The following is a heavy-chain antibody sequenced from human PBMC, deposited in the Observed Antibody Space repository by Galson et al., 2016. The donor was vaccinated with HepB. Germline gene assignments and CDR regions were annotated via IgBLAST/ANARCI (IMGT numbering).Heavy chain of an antibody. D-gene: IGHD3-22*01. CDR3: AKTRGPGYYDSSGYYYPPAAFDI. Sequence: ETLSLTCTVSGGSISRSSYYWGWIRQPAGKGLEWIGSIYYSGSTYYNPSLGGRVTIPVDTSKNQFSLKLSSVTAADTAVYYCAKTRGPGYYDSSGYYYPPAAFDIWGQGIKVTVSS. V-gene: IGHV4-39*01. CDR1: GGSISRSSYY. J-gene: IGHJ3*02. CDR2: IYYSGST.